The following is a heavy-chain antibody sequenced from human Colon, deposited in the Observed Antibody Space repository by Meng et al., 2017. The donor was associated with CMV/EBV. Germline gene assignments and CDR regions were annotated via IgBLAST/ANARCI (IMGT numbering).Heavy chain of an antibody. CDR3: ARARGQRYCSSTSCPLTD. D-gene: IGHD2-2*01. CDR2: IYPGDSDT. V-gene: IGHV5-51*01. Sequence: GGSLRLSCKGSGYSFTSYWIGWVRQMPGKGLEWMGIIYPGDSDTRYSPSFQGQVTISADKSISTAYLQWSSLKASDTAMYYCARARGQRYCSSTSCPLTDWGQGTLVPFSS. J-gene: IGHJ4*02. CDR1: GYSFTSYW.